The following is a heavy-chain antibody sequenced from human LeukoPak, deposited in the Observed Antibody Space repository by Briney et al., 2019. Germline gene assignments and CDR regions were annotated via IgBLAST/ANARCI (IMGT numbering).Heavy chain of an antibody. V-gene: IGHV1-2*06. J-gene: IGHJ3*02. CDR3: ASIPEMATISGDDAFDI. CDR2: LNPNSGGT. D-gene: IGHD5-24*01. Sequence: GASVKVSCKASGYTFTGYYRHWVRQAPGQGLEWMGRLNPNSGGTNYAQKFQGRVTMTRDTSISTAYMELSRLRSDDTAVYYCASIPEMATISGDDAFDIWGQGTMVTVSS. CDR1: GYTFTGYY.